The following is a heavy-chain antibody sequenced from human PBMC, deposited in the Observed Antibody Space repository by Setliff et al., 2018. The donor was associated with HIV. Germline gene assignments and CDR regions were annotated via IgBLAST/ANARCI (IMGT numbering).Heavy chain of an antibody. V-gene: IGHV4-31*01. CDR2: IYYSGST. Sequence: PSETLSLTWTVSGGSISSGGYYWSWIRQLPGKGLECIGYIYYSGSTYYNPSLKSLVTISVDTSKNQFSLKLSSVTAADTAVYYCARSPLNYYDKSDAFDIWGQGTMVTVSS. D-gene: IGHD3-22*01. CDR1: GGSISSGGYY. CDR3: ARSPLNYYDKSDAFDI. J-gene: IGHJ3*02.